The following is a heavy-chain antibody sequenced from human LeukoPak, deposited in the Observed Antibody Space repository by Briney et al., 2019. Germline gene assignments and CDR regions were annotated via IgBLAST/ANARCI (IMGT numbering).Heavy chain of an antibody. V-gene: IGHV3-30-3*01. CDR2: ISYDGSNK. Sequence: PGGSLRLSCAASGFTFSSYAMHWVRQAPGKGLEWVAVISYDGSNKYYADSVKGRFTISRDNSKNTLYLQMNSLRAEDTAVYYCARSPGQKYYYYGMDVWGQGTTVTVSS. CDR3: ARSPGQKYYYYGMDV. CDR1: GFTFSSYA. J-gene: IGHJ6*02. D-gene: IGHD1-1*01.